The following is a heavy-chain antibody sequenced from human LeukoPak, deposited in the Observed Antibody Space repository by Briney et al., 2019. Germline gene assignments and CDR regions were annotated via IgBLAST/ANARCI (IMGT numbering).Heavy chain of an antibody. V-gene: IGHV1-8*01. Sequence: ASVKVSCKASGYIFTSYDISWVRQAAGQGPEWMGWINPNSGYTGYAQNFQGRVTITRSSSENTAFMELSSLRSEDTAVYYCARDKSGSYRSNWFDPWGQGTLVTVSS. CDR3: ARDKSGSYRSNWFDP. D-gene: IGHD1-26*01. J-gene: IGHJ5*02. CDR2: INPNSGYT. CDR1: GYIFTSYD.